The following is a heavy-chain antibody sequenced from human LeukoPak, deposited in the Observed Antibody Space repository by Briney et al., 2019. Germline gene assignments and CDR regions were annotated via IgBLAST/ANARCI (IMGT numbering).Heavy chain of an antibody. D-gene: IGHD6-6*01. CDR1: GFTFSSYA. J-gene: IGHJ3*02. CDR2: ISWNSGSI. CDR3: AKDMHSSSPAGAFDI. V-gene: IGHV3-9*03. Sequence: PGGSLRLSCAASGFTFSSYAMSWVRQAPGKGLEWVSGISWNSGSIGYADSVKGRFTISRDNAKNSLYLQMNSLRAEDMALYYCAKDMHSSSPAGAFDIWGQGTMVTVSS.